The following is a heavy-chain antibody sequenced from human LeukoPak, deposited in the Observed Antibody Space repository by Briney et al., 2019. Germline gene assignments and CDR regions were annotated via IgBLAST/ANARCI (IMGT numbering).Heavy chain of an antibody. Sequence: ASVKVSCKASGGTFSSYAISWVRQAPGRGLEWMGWMNPNSGNTGYAQKFQGRVTMTRNTSISTAYMELSSLRSEDTAVYYCARGARYYYGSGSYYSNNWGQGTLVTVSS. CDR3: ARGARYYYGSGSYYSNN. CDR2: MNPNSGNT. J-gene: IGHJ4*02. V-gene: IGHV1-8*02. CDR1: GGTFSSYA. D-gene: IGHD3-10*01.